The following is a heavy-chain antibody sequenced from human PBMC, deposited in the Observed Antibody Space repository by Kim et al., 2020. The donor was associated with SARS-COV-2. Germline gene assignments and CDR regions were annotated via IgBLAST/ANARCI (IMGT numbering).Heavy chain of an antibody. Sequence: GGSLRLSCAASGFTFSSYAMSWVRQAPGKGLEWVSAISGSGGSTYYADSVKGRFTISRDNSKNTLYLQMNSLRAEDMAVYYCAKRPYSSGWYYFDYWGQGTLVTVSS. D-gene: IGHD6-19*01. J-gene: IGHJ4*02. V-gene: IGHV3-23*01. CDR1: GFTFSSYA. CDR3: AKRPYSSGWYYFDY. CDR2: ISGSGGST.